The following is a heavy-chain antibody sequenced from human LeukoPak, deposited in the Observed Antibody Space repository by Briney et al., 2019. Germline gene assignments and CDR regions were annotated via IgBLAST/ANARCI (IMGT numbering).Heavy chain of an antibody. CDR1: GFTFSSYS. Sequence: PGGSLRLSCAASGFTFSSYSMNWVRQAPGKGLEWVSSISSSSSYIYYADSVKGRLTISRDNAKNSLYLQMNSLRAEDTAVYYCATEVAARWDYWGQGTLVTVSS. CDR2: ISSSSSYI. CDR3: ATEVAARWDY. D-gene: IGHD2-15*01. V-gene: IGHV3-21*01. J-gene: IGHJ4*02.